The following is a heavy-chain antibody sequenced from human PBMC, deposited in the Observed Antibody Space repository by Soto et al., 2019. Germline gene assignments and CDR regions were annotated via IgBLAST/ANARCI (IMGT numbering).Heavy chain of an antibody. J-gene: IGHJ4*02. D-gene: IGHD6-19*01. V-gene: IGHV1-69*13. CDR1: GDSFSRYA. CDR3: ARVGSSGWYVAFDY. CDR2: IIPIFGTA. Sequence: SVKGYCKASGDSFSRYAISWVRQATGQGLEWMGGIIPIFGTANYAQKFQGRVTITADASASTAYMELSSLRSEDTAVYYCARVGSSGWYVAFDYLVQGTLVLVSS.